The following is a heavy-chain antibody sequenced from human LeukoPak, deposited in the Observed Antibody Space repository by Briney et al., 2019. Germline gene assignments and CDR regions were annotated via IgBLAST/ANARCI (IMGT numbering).Heavy chain of an antibody. J-gene: IGHJ4*02. CDR3: ARDWGSDEAIDY. Sequence: GGSLRLSCAASGFTFSSYGIHWVRQAPGKGLEWVAVIWHDGRNKYYADSVKGRFTFSRDNSKNTVLLQMNSLRAEDTAIYYCARDWGSDEAIDYWGQGTLVTVSS. V-gene: IGHV3-33*01. D-gene: IGHD2-21*02. CDR1: GFTFSSYG. CDR2: IWHDGRNK.